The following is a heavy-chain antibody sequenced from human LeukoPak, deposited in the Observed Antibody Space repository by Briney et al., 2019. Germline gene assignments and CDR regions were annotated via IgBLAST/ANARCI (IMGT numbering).Heavy chain of an antibody. J-gene: IGHJ4*02. D-gene: IGHD3-16*01. V-gene: IGHV4-39*07. CDR3: ARKYRTGGHHFDY. CDR2: IYYSGST. CDR1: GGSISSSSYY. Sequence: SETLSLTCTVSGGSISSSSYYWGWIRQPPGKGLEWIGSIYYSGSTYYNPSLKSRVTISVDTSKNQFSLKLSSVTAADTAVYYCARKYRTGGHHFDYWGQGTLVTVSS.